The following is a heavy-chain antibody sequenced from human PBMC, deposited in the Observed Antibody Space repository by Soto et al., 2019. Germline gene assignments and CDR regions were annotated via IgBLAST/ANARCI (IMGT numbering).Heavy chain of an antibody. CDR1: GYSFTIYW. D-gene: IGHD6-13*01. V-gene: IGHV5-10-1*01. J-gene: IGHJ6*02. Sequence: GESLKISCNGSGYSFTIYWISWVRQMPGKGLEWMGRIDPSDSYTNYSPSFQGHVTISADKSISTAYLQWSSLKASDTAMYYCARHKYSSSWYGYYYYYGMDVWGQGTTVTVSS. CDR2: IDPSDSYT. CDR3: ARHKYSSSWYGYYYYYGMDV.